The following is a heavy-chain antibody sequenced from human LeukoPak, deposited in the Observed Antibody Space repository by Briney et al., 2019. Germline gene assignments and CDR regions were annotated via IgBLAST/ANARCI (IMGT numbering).Heavy chain of an antibody. CDR2: ISYDGSNK. CDR1: GFTFSSYG. CDR3: AKDPVVGARNFDY. V-gene: IGHV3-30*18. Sequence: GGSLRLSCAASGFTFSSYGMHWVRQAPGKGLEWVAVISYDGSNKYYADSVKGRFTISRDNSKNTLYLQMNSLRAEDTAVYYCAKDPVVGARNFDYWGQGTLVTVSS. J-gene: IGHJ4*02. D-gene: IGHD1-26*01.